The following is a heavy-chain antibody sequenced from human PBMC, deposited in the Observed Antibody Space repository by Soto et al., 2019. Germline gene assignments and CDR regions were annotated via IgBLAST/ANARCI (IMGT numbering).Heavy chain of an antibody. CDR2: ISYDGSNK. Sequence: PGGSLRLSCAASGFTFSSYGMHWVRQAPGKGLEWVAVISYDGSNKYYADSVKGRFTISRDNSKNTLYLQMNSLRAEDTAVYYCAKDGGQLLWFGELFHGNYYYGMDVWGQGTTVTVSS. CDR1: GFTFSSYG. D-gene: IGHD3-10*01. J-gene: IGHJ6*02. V-gene: IGHV3-30*18. CDR3: AKDGGQLLWFGELFHGNYYYGMDV.